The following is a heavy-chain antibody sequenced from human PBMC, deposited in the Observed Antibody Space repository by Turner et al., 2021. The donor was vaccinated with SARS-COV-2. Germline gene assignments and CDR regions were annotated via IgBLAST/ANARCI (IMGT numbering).Heavy chain of an antibody. J-gene: IGHJ1*01. Sequence: QVQLVQSGAEVKNPGSSVQVSFNASGGTFSSYAISWVRQAPGQGLVWMGGIIPIVGKANYAQKVQGRVTITADKTTSKAYKELSSLRSEDTAVYYCAEGPRDIAAAGWSLYFQHWGQGTLVTVSS. V-gene: IGHV1-69*06. CDR2: IIPIVGKA. D-gene: IGHD6-13*01. CDR1: GGTFSSYA. CDR3: AEGPRDIAAAGWSLYFQH.